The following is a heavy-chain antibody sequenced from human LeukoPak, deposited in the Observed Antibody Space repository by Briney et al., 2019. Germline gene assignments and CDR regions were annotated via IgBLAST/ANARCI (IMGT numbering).Heavy chain of an antibody. J-gene: IGHJ4*02. CDR2: ISSSSSYI. D-gene: IGHD3-22*01. CDR1: GFTFSSYS. CDR3: ARGPPYYYDSSGYLDY. V-gene: IGHV3-21*01. Sequence: GGSLRLSCAASGFTFSSYSMNWVRQAPGKGLEWVSSISSSSSYIYYADSVKGRFTISRDNAKNSLYLQMNSLGAEDTAVYYCARGPPYYYDSSGYLDYWDQGTLVTVSS.